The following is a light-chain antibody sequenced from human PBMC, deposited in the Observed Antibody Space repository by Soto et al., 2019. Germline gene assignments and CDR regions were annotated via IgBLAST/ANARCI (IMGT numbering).Light chain of an antibody. J-gene: IGKJ4*01. CDR1: QSVSNNY. CDR3: QQYGSSPLT. Sequence: EIVSTQSPGTLSLSPGERATLSCRASQSVSNNYLAWYQQKPGQAPRLLIYGASSRATGNPDRFSGSWSGTDFTLTSSRLEPEDFAGYYCQQYGSSPLTFGGGTKVEIK. V-gene: IGKV3-20*01. CDR2: GAS.